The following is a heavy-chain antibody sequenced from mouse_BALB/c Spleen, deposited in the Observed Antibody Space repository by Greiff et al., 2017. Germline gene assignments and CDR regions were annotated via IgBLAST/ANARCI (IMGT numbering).Heavy chain of an antibody. J-gene: IGHJ1*01. CDR3: ARYYGNLYWYFDV. CDR2: INPYNDGT. D-gene: IGHD2-1*01. Sequence: VQLKQSGPELVKPGASVKMSCKASGYTFTSYVMHWVKQKPGQGLEWIGYINPYNDGTKYNEKFKGKATLTSDKSSSTAYMELSSLTSEDSAVYYCARYYGNLYWYFDVWGAGTTVTVSS. V-gene: IGHV1-14*01. CDR1: GYTFTSYV.